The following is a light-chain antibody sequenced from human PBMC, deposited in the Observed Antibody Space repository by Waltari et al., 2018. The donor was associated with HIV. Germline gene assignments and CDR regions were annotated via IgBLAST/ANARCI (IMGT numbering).Light chain of an antibody. CDR3: QQYGSSPGT. J-gene: IGKJ4*01. CDR2: GAS. CDR1: QSISSNY. V-gene: IGKV3-20*01. Sequence: EIVLTQSPGTLSLSPGERATLSCRASQSISSNYLAWYQQKPGQAPRLLMYGASTRATGIPDRFSGSGSGTDFTLTISRPEPEDVAAYYCQQYGSSPGTFGGGTKIQIK.